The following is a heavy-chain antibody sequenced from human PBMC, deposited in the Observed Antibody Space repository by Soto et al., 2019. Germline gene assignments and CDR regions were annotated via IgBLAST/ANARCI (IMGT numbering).Heavy chain of an antibody. CDR1: GFTFSNYY. D-gene: IGHD6-19*01. J-gene: IGHJ4*02. CDR2: ISSTGRTI. CDR3: ARSYSSGWEFDY. V-gene: IGHV3-11*01. Sequence: GGSLRLSCGASGFTFSNYYMSWIRQAPGKGLEWVSYISSTGRTIYYADSVKGRFTASRDNAQNSLSLKLNSLRVEGTAVYYCARSYSSGWEFDYWGQGTQVTVSS.